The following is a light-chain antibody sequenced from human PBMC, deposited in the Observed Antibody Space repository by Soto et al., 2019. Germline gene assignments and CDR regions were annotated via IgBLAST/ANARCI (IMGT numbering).Light chain of an antibody. CDR2: EVS. CDR3: TSYVGSNIWV. Sequence: QSALTQPPSASGSPGQSVTISCTGTSSDVGAYKYVSWYQQYPGKAPKLMVYEVSKRPSGVPDRFSGSKSGNTASLTVSGLQADDEAEYYCTSYVGSNIWVFGGGTKLTV. CDR1: SSDVGAYKY. V-gene: IGLV2-8*01. J-gene: IGLJ3*02.